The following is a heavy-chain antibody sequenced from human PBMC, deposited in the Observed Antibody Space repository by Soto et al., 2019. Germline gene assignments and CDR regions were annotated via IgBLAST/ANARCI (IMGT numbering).Heavy chain of an antibody. CDR3: TSDSYFSTLPDLFDY. J-gene: IGHJ4*01. V-gene: IGHV3-15*07. Sequence: PGGSLRISCAASGFTFSNAWINWVRQTPGRGLEWVGRVKSKNDGGTTDFAAPVKGRFAISRDDSKNMVYLEMNSLQTEDTAMYYCTSDSYFSTLPDLFDYWGHRTLVTVSA. D-gene: IGHD2-2*01. CDR1: GFTFSNAW. CDR2: VKSKNDGGTT.